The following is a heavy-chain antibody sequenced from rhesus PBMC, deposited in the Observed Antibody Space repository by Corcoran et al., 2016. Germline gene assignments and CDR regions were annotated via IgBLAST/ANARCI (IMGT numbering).Heavy chain of an antibody. D-gene: IGHD3-28*01. Sequence: QVQLQESGPAVVKPSETLSLTCAVSGGSISSSNWWSWIRQSPGKGLEWIGGIYGSGGSTQNNPSLKSRVTISIDTSKNQFSLKLSSVTAADTAVYYCARHFPSGYFHFDYWGQGVLVTVSS. CDR3: ARHFPSGYFHFDY. J-gene: IGHJ4*01. V-gene: IGHV4-93*02. CDR1: GGSISSSNW. CDR2: IYGSGGST.